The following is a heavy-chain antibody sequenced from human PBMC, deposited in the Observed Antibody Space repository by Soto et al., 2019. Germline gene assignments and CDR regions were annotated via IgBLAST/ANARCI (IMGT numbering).Heavy chain of an antibody. CDR2: ISSSSSYT. Sequence: NPGGSLRLSCAASGFTFSDYYMSWIRQAPGKGLEWVSYISSSSSYTNYADSVKGRFTISRDNAKNSLYLQMNSLRAEDTAVYYCASFNVAPSYYFDYWGQGTLVTVSS. CDR3: ASFNVAPSYYFDY. CDR1: GFTFSDYY. D-gene: IGHD5-12*01. J-gene: IGHJ4*02. V-gene: IGHV3-11*06.